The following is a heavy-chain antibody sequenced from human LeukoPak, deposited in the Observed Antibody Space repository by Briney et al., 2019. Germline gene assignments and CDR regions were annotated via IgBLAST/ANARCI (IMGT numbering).Heavy chain of an antibody. D-gene: IGHD6-6*01. CDR2: IDPSDSYT. V-gene: IGHV5-10-1*01. J-gene: IGHJ4*02. Sequence: PGESLKISCKCSGYSFTSYWISWVRQMPGKGLEWMGRIDPSDSYTNYSPSFQGHVTISADKSISTAYLQWSSLKATDTAMYSCARGGHEYSSSSPFDYWGQGTLVTVSS. CDR3: ARGGHEYSSSSPFDY. CDR1: GYSFTSYW.